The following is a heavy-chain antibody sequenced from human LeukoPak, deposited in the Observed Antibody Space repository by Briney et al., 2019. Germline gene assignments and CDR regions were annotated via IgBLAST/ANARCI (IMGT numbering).Heavy chain of an antibody. CDR2: IYPGDSDT. CDR1: GYSFTSYW. D-gene: IGHD6-19*01. V-gene: IGHV5-51*01. J-gene: IGHJ4*02. Sequence: GESLKISCKGSGYSFTSYWIGWVRQMPGKGLEWNWIIYPGDSDTRYSPSFQGQVTISADKSISTAYLQWSSLKASDTAMYYCARQRIPGIAVAGTDYWGQGTLVTISS. CDR3: ARQRIPGIAVAGTDY.